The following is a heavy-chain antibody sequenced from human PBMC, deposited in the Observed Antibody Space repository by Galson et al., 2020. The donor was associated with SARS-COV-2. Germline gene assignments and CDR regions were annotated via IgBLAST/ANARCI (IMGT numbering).Heavy chain of an antibody. D-gene: IGHD2-15*01. CDR1: GGSIRSYY. CDR2: IYYTGNT. V-gene: IGHV4-59*08. Sequence: SEPLSLTCTVSGGSIRSYYLSWVRQSPGKGLEWIGNIYYTGNTQYNPSLKSRLTISIDTSKNEFSLKLTSVTAADTAVYYCARDTPNYGMDVWGQGTTVTVSS. CDR3: ARDTPNYGMDV. J-gene: IGHJ6*02.